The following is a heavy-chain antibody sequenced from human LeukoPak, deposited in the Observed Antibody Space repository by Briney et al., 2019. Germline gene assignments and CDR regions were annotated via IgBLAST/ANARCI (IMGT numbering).Heavy chain of an antibody. CDR1: GLTFSDHF. J-gene: IGHJ4*02. CDR3: ARVSTTVAGSDYLDY. CDR2: IRKRPNSYTT. V-gene: IGHV3-72*01. D-gene: IGHD6-19*01. Sequence: PGGSLRLSCAASGLTFSDHFMDWVRQAPGKGLEWVGRIRKRPNSYTTEYAASVQGRFAISRDDSKNSLYLQMNSLKTEDTAVYYCARVSTTVAGSDYLDYWGQGTRVTISS.